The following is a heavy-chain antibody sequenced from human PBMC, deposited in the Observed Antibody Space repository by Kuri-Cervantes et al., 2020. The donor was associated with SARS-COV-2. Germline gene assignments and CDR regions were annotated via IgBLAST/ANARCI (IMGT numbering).Heavy chain of an antibody. D-gene: IGHD2-2*01. CDR3: AGGGRGVVVPAAKTNWFDP. CDR1: GFTFDSYA. V-gene: IGHV3-21*01. J-gene: IGHJ5*02. Sequence: GESLKISCSTSGFTFDSYAMSWVRQAPGQGLEWVAYISASNSYIYYGDSVKGRFTVSRDNAKNTLYLQMNSLRAEDTAVYYCAGGGRGVVVPAAKTNWFDPWGQGTLVTVSS. CDR2: ISASNSYI.